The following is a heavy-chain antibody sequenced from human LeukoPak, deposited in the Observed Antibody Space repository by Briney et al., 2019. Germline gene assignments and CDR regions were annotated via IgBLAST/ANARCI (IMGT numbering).Heavy chain of an antibody. D-gene: IGHD3-16*01. V-gene: IGHV1-69*02. CDR3: ARVKAVGVPVAIDAYFDYGMDV. CDR2: TIPIVGVE. CDR1: GGTFSKNS. J-gene: IGHJ3*01. Sequence: SVKVSCKVSGGTFSKNSISWVRQAPGQGLEWMGRTIPIVGVEHYAQKFQGRVTITADMSTSTAYMDLSSLRSDDTAVYYCARVKAVGVPVAIDAYFDYGMDVWGQGTMVTVSS.